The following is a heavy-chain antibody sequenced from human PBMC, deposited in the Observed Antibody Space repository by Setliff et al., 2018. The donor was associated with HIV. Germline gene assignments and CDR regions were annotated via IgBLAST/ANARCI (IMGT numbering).Heavy chain of an antibody. CDR1: GYTFIDKY. V-gene: IGHV1-69-2*01. Sequence: ASVKVSCKASGYTFIDKYMHWVRQAPGKGLHWMGRIDPENDETKYSQKFQVRFTISRDDSKNTLYLEMNNLKTEDTAVYYCTTGRFVWGQGTLVTVSS. J-gene: IGHJ1*01. CDR2: IDPENDET. CDR3: TTGRFV. D-gene: IGHD3-16*01.